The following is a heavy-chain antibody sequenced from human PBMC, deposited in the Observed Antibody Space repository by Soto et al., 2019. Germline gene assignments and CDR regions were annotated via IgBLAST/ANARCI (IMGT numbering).Heavy chain of an antibody. CDR1: GYTFTGYY. D-gene: IGHD3-3*01. J-gene: IGHJ6*03. V-gene: IGHV1-2*04. Sequence: ASVKVSCKASGYTFTGYYMHWVRQAPGQGLEWMGWINPNSGGTNYAQKFQGWVTMTRDTSISTAYMELSRLRSDDTAAYYCARDGHYDFGSGSTYPAFYMDVWGKGTTVTVSS. CDR2: INPNSGGT. CDR3: ARDGHYDFGSGSTYPAFYMDV.